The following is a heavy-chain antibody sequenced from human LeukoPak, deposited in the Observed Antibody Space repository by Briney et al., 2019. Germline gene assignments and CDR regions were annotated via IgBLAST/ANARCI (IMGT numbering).Heavy chain of an antibody. V-gene: IGHV4-61*02. CDR1: GGSISSGSYY. CDR3: AREKEQQLENWFDP. J-gene: IGHJ5*02. CDR2: IYTSGST. D-gene: IGHD6-13*01. Sequence: SQTLSLTCTVSGGSISSGSYYWSWIRQPAGKGLEWIGRIYTSGSTNYNPSLKSRVTISVDTSKNQFSLKLSSVTAADTAVYYCAREKEQQLENWFDPWGQGTLVTVSP.